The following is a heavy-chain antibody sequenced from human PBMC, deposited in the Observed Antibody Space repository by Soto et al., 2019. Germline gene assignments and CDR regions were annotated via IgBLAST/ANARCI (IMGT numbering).Heavy chain of an antibody. J-gene: IGHJ4*02. Sequence: LRLSCAASGFTFSSYGMHWVRQAPVKGLEWVAVISYDGSNKYYADSVKGRFTISRDNSKNTLYLQMNSLRAEDTAVYYCAKIPGRFGVSYYFDYWGQGTLVTVSS. CDR2: ISYDGSNK. V-gene: IGHV3-30*18. CDR3: AKIPGRFGVSYYFDY. CDR1: GFTFSSYG. D-gene: IGHD3-10*01.